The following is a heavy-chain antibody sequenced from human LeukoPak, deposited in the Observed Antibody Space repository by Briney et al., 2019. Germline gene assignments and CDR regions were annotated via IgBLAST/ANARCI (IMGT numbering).Heavy chain of an antibody. CDR3: ARWELLHNWFDP. V-gene: IGHV4-31*03. J-gene: IGHJ5*02. D-gene: IGHD1-26*01. Sequence: SETLSLTCTVSGGSISSGGYYWSWIRQHPGKGLEWIGYIYYSGSTYYNPSLKSRVTISVDTPKNQFSLKLSSVTAADTAVYYCARWELLHNWFDPWGQGTLVTVSS. CDR2: IYYSGST. CDR1: GGSISSGGYY.